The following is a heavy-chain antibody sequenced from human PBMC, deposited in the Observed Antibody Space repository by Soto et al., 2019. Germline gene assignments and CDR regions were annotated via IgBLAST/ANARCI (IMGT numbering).Heavy chain of an antibody. CDR1: GDSVSSNSAA. D-gene: IGHD6-19*01. J-gene: IGHJ3*02. CDR3: AAGSAVADT. CDR2: TYYRSKWYN. Sequence: SQTLSLTCVISGDSVSSNSAAWNWIRQSPLRGLEWLGRTYYRSKWYNEYAVSVRSRILITPDTSKNQFSLHLNSVTPEDTAMYYCAAGSAVADTWGQGTMVTVSS. V-gene: IGHV6-1*01.